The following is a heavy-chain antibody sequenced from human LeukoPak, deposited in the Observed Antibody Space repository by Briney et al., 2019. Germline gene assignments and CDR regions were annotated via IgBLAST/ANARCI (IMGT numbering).Heavy chain of an antibody. CDR2: IKSDGSDK. D-gene: IGHD6-19*01. Sequence: GGSLRLSCAASGFTFSSYWMSWVRQAPGKGLEWVAYIKSDGSDKYYVDSVKGRFTISRDNAKNSLYLQMNSLRAEDTAIYYCARASAVAGTRDYWGQGTLVTVSS. CDR1: GFTFSSYW. V-gene: IGHV3-7*01. CDR3: ARASAVAGTRDY. J-gene: IGHJ4*02.